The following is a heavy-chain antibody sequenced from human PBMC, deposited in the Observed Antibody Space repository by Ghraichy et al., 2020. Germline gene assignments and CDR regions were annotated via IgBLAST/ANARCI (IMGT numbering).Heavy chain of an antibody. CDR2: IYYSGST. CDR3: ARQDIVVVPAAMLGWFDP. J-gene: IGHJ5*02. Sequence: SETLSLTCTVSGGSISSSSYYWGWIRQPPGKGLEWIGSIYYSGSTYYNPSLKSRVTISVDTSKNQFSLKLSSVTAADTAVYYCARQDIVVVPAAMLGWFDPWGQGTLVTVSS. V-gene: IGHV4-39*01. D-gene: IGHD2-2*01. CDR1: GGSISSSSYY.